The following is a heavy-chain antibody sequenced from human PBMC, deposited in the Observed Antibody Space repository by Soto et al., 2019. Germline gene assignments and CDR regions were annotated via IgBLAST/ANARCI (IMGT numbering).Heavy chain of an antibody. D-gene: IGHD6-6*01. V-gene: IGHV3-53*01. J-gene: IGHJ3*02. CDR1: GFTVSSNS. Sequence: EVQLVESGGGLIQPGGSLRLSCAASGFTVSSNSMSWVRQAPGKGLEWVSVIYSGGSTYYADSVKGRFTISRDNSKNTLYLQMNSLRAEDTAVYYCARDLTGYSSSSHAFDIWGQGTMVTVSS. CDR3: ARDLTGYSSSSHAFDI. CDR2: IYSGGST.